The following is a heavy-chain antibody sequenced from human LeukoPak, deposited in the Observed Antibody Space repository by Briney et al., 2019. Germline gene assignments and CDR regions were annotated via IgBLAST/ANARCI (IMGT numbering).Heavy chain of an antibody. Sequence: GGSLRLSCAASGFTFSSYGMHWVRQAPGKGLEWVAVIWYGGSNKYYADSVKGRFTISRDNSKNTLYLQMNSLRAEDTAVYYCAKDQVEGYCSSTSCYTDLGAFDIWGQGTMVTVSS. CDR2: IWYGGSNK. D-gene: IGHD2-2*02. CDR3: AKDQVEGYCSSTSCYTDLGAFDI. J-gene: IGHJ3*02. V-gene: IGHV3-30*02. CDR1: GFTFSSYG.